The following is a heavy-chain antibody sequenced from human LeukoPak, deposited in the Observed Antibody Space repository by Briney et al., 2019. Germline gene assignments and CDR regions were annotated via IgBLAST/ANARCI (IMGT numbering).Heavy chain of an antibody. D-gene: IGHD1-1*01. CDR2: ISSSGNAI. CDR3: ARGTAVGWGMDV. J-gene: IGHJ6*02. CDR1: GFTFSSYE. V-gene: IGHV3-48*03. Sequence: GGSLRLSCAASGFTFSSYEMNWVRQAPGQGLEWVSYISSSGNAIYYADSVKGRFTISRDNAKNSLYLQMNSLRAEDTAVYYCARGTAVGWGMDVWGQGTTVTVSS.